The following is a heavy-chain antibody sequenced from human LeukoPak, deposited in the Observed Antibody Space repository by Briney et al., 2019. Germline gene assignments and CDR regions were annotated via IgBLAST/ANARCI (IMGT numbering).Heavy chain of an antibody. J-gene: IGHJ4*02. Sequence: SETLSLTCTVSGDSISSTTYWWGWIRQSPGKGLEWIGSMSDVGITSYNPSLKSRATISVDTSKNQFSLMLNSVTAADTAVYYCTRLPLDYSLDHWGQGTPVSVSS. V-gene: IGHV4-39*01. D-gene: IGHD4-11*01. CDR1: GDSISSTTYW. CDR2: MSDVGIT. CDR3: TRLPLDYSLDH.